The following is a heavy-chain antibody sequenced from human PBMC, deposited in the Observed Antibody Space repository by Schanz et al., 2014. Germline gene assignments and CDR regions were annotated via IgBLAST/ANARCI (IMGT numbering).Heavy chain of an antibody. D-gene: IGHD5-12*01. J-gene: IGHJ4*02. CDR1: GFTFSSYA. CDR3: ASPSGYSDYGTYFDF. CDR2: ISNDGSIK. V-gene: IGHV3-30-3*01. Sequence: QVQLVESGGGLVKPGRSLRLSCAASGFTFSSYAMHWVRQAPGKGLEWVALISNDGSIKYYADSVEGRFTISRDNSRNTLYLQMNSLRTEDTAVYYCASPSGYSDYGTYFDFWGQGTLVTVSA.